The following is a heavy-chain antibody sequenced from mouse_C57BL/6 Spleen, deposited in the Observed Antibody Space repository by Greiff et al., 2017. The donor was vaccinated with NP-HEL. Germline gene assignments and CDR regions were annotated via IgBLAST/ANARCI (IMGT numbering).Heavy chain of an antibody. CDR2: IDPSDSYT. D-gene: IGHD1-1*01. J-gene: IGHJ4*01. CDR1: GYTFTSYW. CDR3: ARNHGSSYYAMDY. Sequence: QVQLQQSGAELVMPGASVKLSCKASGYTFTSYWMHWVKQRPGQGLEWIGEIDPSDSYTNYNQKFKGKSTLTVDKSSSTAYMQLSSLTSEDSAVYYCARNHGSSYYAMDYWGQGTSVTVSS. V-gene: IGHV1-69*01.